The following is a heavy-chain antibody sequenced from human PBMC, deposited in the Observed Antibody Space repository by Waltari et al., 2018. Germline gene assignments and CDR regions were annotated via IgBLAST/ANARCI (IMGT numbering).Heavy chain of an antibody. CDR3: ARDFDGGAPWYFDL. CDR1: GGSIRSDFYS. V-gene: IGHV4-30-2*01. CDR2: IDPTRST. D-gene: IGHD3-10*01. Sequence: QLQLQESGSGLVRPSQTLSLTCSVPGGSIRSDFYSWTWIRQPPGKGLEWIGYIDPTRSTHYNPSLKSRVTISVDESKNQISLRLTSVTAADTAVYYCARDFDGGAPWYFDLWGRGTLVTVS. J-gene: IGHJ2*01.